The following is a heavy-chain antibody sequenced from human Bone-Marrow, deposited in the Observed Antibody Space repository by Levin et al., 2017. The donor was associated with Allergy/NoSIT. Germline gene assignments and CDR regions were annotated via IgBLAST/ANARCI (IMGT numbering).Heavy chain of an antibody. V-gene: IGHV1-2*06. Sequence: GASVKVSCQASEYTFTSFYIHWVRQAPGQGLEWMGRINPHSGAPNYAQKLQGRVTMTSDTSTTTAYMELSSLTSADTAVYYCARQAGTTFDYWGQGTLVAVSS. CDR1: EYTFTSFY. CDR2: INPHSGAP. D-gene: IGHD6-19*01. J-gene: IGHJ4*02. CDR3: ARQAGTTFDY.